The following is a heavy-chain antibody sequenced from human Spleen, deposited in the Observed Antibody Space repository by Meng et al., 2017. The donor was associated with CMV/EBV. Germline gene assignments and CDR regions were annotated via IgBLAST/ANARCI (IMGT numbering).Heavy chain of an antibody. CDR1: GYIPTTYY. D-gene: IGHD3-10*01. CDR3: ARARGAVSKYGSGSYEADY. CDR2: INPSGGST. V-gene: IGHV1-46*01. Sequence: ASVKVSCKASGYIPTTYYMHWVRQAPGQGLEWMGVINPSGGSTNYAQKFQGRVTMTRDTSTSTVYMELSSLRSEDTAVYYCARARGAVSKYGSGSYEADYWGQGTLVTVSS. J-gene: IGHJ4*02.